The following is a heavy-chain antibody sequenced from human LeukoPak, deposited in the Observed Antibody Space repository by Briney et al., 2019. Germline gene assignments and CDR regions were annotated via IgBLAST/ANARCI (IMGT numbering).Heavy chain of an antibody. V-gene: IGHV1-24*01. J-gene: IGHJ4*02. Sequence: ASVKVSCKVSGYTLTELPIHWVRQAPGEGLEWMGGFDPEDAKTIYTQKFQGRLTMTKDTSTDTAYMDLSSLTSEDTAVYYCGRGFSIDYWGQGTLVTVSS. CDR3: GRGFSIDY. D-gene: IGHD3-10*01. CDR1: GYTLTELP. CDR2: FDPEDAKT.